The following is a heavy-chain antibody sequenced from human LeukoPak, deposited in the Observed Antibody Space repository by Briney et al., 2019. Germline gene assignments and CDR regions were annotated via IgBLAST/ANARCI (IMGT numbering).Heavy chain of an antibody. V-gene: IGHV3-23*01. J-gene: IGHJ4*02. CDR2: ISGSGGST. CDR1: GFTFSSYA. D-gene: IGHD6-13*01. CDR3: ARDKTGAGTPDY. Sequence: PGGSLRLSCAASGFTFSSYAMSWVRQAPGKGLEWVSAISGSGGSTYYADSVKGRFTISRDNSKNTLYLQMNSLRAEDTAVYYCARDKTGAGTPDYWGQGTLVTVSS.